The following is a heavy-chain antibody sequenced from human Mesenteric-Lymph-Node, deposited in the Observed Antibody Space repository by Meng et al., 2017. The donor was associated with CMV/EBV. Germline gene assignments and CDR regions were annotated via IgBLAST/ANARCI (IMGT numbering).Heavy chain of an antibody. CDR2: MNPNSGNT. CDR1: GYTFTNYD. D-gene: IGHD3-22*01. CDR3: ARGQMILVEYHVYPFDY. V-gene: IGHV1-8*01. Sequence: ASVTVSCKASGYTFTNYDINWVRQATGQGLEWMGWMNPNSGNTGYAQKFQGRVTMTRNTSISTAYMELSSLRSEDTAVYYCARGQMILVEYHVYPFDYWGQGTLVTVSS. J-gene: IGHJ4*02.